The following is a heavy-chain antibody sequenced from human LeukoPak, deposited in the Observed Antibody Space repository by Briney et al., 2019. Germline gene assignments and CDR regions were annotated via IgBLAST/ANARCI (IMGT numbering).Heavy chain of an antibody. V-gene: IGHV4-59*01. Sequence: SETLSLTCTVSGGSISSYYWSWIRQPPGKGLEWIGYIFYSGSTNYNPSLKSRVSISVDTSKNQFSLKLSSVTAADTAVYYCARGYYDILTGYHPFDYWGQGTLVTVSS. J-gene: IGHJ4*02. D-gene: IGHD3-9*01. CDR2: IFYSGST. CDR1: GGSISSYY. CDR3: ARGYYDILTGYHPFDY.